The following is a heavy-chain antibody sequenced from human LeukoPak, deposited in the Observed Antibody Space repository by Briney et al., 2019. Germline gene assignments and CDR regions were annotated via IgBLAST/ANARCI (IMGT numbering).Heavy chain of an antibody. CDR2: IKQDGSEK. Sequence: GGSLRLSCAASGFTFSSYWMSWVRQAPGKGLEWVANIKQDGSEKYYVDSVKGRFTISRDNAKNSLYLQINSLRAEDTAVYYCARGYDSSGYYYYYYYGMDVWGQGTTVTVSS. V-gene: IGHV3-7*01. J-gene: IGHJ6*02. CDR3: ARGYDSSGYYYYYYYGMDV. D-gene: IGHD3-22*01. CDR1: GFTFSSYW.